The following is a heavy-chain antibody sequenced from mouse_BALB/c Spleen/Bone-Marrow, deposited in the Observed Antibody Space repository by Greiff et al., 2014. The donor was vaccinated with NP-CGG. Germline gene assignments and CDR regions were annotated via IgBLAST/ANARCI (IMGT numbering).Heavy chain of an antibody. CDR3: TRWLPYAMDY. CDR1: GHTFTNYW. D-gene: IGHD2-2*01. CDR2: IYPSDSYT. J-gene: IGHJ4*01. Sequence: VQLQQSGAELVRPGASVKLSCKASGHTFTNYWINWVKQRPGQGLEWIGNIYPSDSYTNYNQKFKDKATLTVDKSSSTAYMQLSSPTSEDSAVYYCTRWLPYAMDYWGQGTSVTVSS. V-gene: IGHV1-69*02.